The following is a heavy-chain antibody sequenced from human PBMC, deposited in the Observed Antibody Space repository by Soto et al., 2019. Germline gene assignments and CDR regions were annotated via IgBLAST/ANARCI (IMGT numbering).Heavy chain of an antibody. J-gene: IGHJ5*02. Sequence: ASVKVSCKASGYTFTSYGISWVRQSPGQGLEWMGWISAYNGNTNNAQKFQGRAAVTTDTSTSTAYMELMNLRSDDTAVYYCARTSCYSCLDNWFDPWGQGTLVTVSS. CDR2: ISAYNGNT. CDR1: GYTFTSYG. V-gene: IGHV1-18*01. D-gene: IGHD2-15*01. CDR3: ARTSCYSCLDNWFDP.